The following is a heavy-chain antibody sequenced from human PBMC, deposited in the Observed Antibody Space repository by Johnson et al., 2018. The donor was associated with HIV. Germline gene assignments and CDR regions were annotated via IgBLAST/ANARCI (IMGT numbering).Heavy chain of an antibody. V-gene: IGHV3-30*04. CDR1: GFTFSSYA. CDR3: AREPRIAAFRDAFDI. D-gene: IGHD6-6*01. CDR2: ISYDGSNK. Sequence: QVQLVESGGGVVQPGRSLRLSCAASGFTFSSYAMHWVHQAPGKGLEWVAVISYDGSNKYYADSVKGRFTISRDNSKNTLYLQMNSLRAEDTAVYYCAREPRIAAFRDAFDIWGQGTMVTVSS. J-gene: IGHJ3*02.